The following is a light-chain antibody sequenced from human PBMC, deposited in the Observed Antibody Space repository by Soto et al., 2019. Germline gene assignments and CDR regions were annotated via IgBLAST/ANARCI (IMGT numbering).Light chain of an antibody. J-gene: IGKJ1*01. CDR2: GAS. V-gene: IGKV3-15*01. Sequence: VMTQPLVTLSLSTLYKGTLSFRASQSVRSKLAWYQQKPGQAPRLLIYGASSRATGIPVRFSGRGSGTEFTLTIGSLQSADFALYYCQQYNKRTRKFGQGTKADVK. CDR3: QQYNKRTRK. CDR1: QSVRSK.